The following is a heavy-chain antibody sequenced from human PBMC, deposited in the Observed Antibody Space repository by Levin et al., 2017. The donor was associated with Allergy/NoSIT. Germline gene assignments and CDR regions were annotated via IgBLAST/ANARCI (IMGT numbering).Heavy chain of an antibody. CDR2: ISSSGGST. CDR1: GFTFTSYA. CDR3: AKRPSKSLGPFDY. D-gene: IGHD3-16*01. J-gene: IGHJ4*02. Sequence: RAGGSLRLSCAASGFTFTSYAMSWVRQAPGEGLEWVSAISSSGGSTYYADSVKGRFAISRDNSKNTLYLQMNSLRAEDTAVYFCAKRPSKSLGPFDYWGQGTLVTVSS. V-gene: IGHV3-23*01.